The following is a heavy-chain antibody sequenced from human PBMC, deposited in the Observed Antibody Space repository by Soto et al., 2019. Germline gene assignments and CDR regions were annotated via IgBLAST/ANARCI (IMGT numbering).Heavy chain of an antibody. D-gene: IGHD3-22*01. CDR3: ARDVGYPYYYDSIEVCVGMDV. Sequence: GASVKVSCQASGGPFSSYAISWVRQAPGQGLEWMGGIIPIFGTANYAQKFQGRVTITADKPTSTAYRELSSLISEDTAVYYCARDVGYPYYYDSIEVCVGMDVWGQGTTVTGSS. V-gene: IGHV1-69*06. CDR2: IIPIFGTA. CDR1: GGPFSSYA. J-gene: IGHJ6*02.